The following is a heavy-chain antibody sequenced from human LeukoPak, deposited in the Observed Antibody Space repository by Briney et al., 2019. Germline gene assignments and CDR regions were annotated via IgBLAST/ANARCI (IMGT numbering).Heavy chain of an antibody. J-gene: IGHJ6*04. D-gene: IGHD2-21*01. CDR2: ISSSSSYI. CDR1: GFTFSSYS. Sequence: GGSLRLSCAASGFTFSSYSMNWVRQAPGKGLEWVSSISSSSSYIYYADSVKGRFTISRDNAKNSLHLQMNSLRAEDTAVYYCARDIPAAMDVWGKGTTVTVSS. CDR3: ARDIPAAMDV. V-gene: IGHV3-21*01.